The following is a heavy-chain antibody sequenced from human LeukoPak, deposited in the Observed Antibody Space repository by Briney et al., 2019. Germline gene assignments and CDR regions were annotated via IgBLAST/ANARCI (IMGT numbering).Heavy chain of an antibody. Sequence: ASVKVSCKASGYTFTSYYMHWVRQAPGQGLERMGIINPSGGSTSYAQKFQGRVTMTTDTSTSTAYMELRSLRSDDTAVYYCARSRDRHYYYHMDVWGKGTTVTISS. V-gene: IGHV1-46*01. CDR3: ARSRDRHYYYHMDV. J-gene: IGHJ6*03. CDR1: GYTFTSYY. CDR2: INPSGGST.